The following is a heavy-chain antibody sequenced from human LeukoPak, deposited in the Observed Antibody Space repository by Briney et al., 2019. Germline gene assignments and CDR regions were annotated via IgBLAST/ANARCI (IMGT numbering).Heavy chain of an antibody. Sequence: SETLSLTCTVSGGSISSNPYYWGWIRQPPGKGLEWIGTICYSGSTYYNPSRKSRVTISVDTSKNQFSLKLSSVTAADTAVFYCARLNDYGGNTDYWGQGTLVTVSS. CDR3: ARLNDYGGNTDY. V-gene: IGHV4-39*01. D-gene: IGHD4-23*01. CDR1: GGSISSNPYY. J-gene: IGHJ4*02. CDR2: ICYSGST.